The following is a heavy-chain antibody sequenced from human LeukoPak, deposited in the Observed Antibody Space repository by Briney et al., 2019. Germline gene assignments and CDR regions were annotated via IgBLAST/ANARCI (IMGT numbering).Heavy chain of an antibody. CDR2: INHSGST. CDR1: GGSFSGYY. V-gene: IGHV4-34*01. J-gene: IGHJ3*01. D-gene: IGHD1-26*01. Sequence: PSETLSLTCAVYGGSFSGYYWSWIRQPPGKGLEWIGEINHSGSTNYNPSLKSRVTISVDTSKNQFSLKLSSVTAADTAVYYCARGAGGSYKANWGQGTMVTVSS. CDR3: ARGAGGSYKAN.